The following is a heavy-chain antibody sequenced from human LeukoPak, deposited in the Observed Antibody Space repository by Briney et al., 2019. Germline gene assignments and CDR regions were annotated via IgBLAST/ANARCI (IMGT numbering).Heavy chain of an antibody. Sequence: SSETLSLTCAVYGGSFSGYYWSWIRQPPGKGLEWIGEINHSGSTNYNPSLKSRVTISVDTSKNQFSLKLSSVTAADTAVYYCARKHYDILTGYLQNYYYYYMDVWGKGTTVTVSS. J-gene: IGHJ6*03. V-gene: IGHV4-34*01. D-gene: IGHD3-9*01. CDR2: INHSGST. CDR1: GGSFSGYY. CDR3: ARKHYDILTGYLQNYYYYYMDV.